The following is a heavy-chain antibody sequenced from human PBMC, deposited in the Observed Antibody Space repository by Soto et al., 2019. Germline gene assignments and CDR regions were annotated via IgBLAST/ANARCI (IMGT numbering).Heavy chain of an antibody. D-gene: IGHD1-26*01. CDR2: INPSDGST. CDR1: GYTFTSYY. CDR3: ATEVGATLDP. V-gene: IGHV1-46*01. Sequence: ASVKVSCKASGYTFTSYYMHWVRQAPGQGLEWMGIINPSDGSTSYAQKFQGRVTMTEDTSTDTAYMELSSLRSEDTAVYYCATEVGATLDPWGQGTLVTVSS. J-gene: IGHJ5*02.